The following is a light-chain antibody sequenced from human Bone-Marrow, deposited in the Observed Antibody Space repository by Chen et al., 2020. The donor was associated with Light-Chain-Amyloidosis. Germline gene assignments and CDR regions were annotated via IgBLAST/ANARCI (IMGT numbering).Light chain of an antibody. CDR3: LLYDGGVQGM. V-gene: IGLV7-43*01. J-gene: IGLJ3*02. CDR2: STT. Sequence: QTVVTQEPSVTVPPGGTVTLTCASSTGPVTSGNYPTWLQQKPGQAPRTLIYSTTQKYSWTPARFSGSLLGGKAAVTLSGVQPEDEADYYCLLYDGGVQGMFGGGTKLTVL. CDR1: TGPVTSGNY.